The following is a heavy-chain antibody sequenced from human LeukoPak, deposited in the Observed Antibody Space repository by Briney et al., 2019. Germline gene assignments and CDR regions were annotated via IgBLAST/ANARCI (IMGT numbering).Heavy chain of an antibody. J-gene: IGHJ4*02. D-gene: IGHD1-7*01. CDR1: GGTFSSYA. CDR3: ARTGDNWNYLYYFDY. CDR2: ISAYNGNT. V-gene: IGHV1-18*01. Sequence: GSSVKVSCKASGGTFSSYAISWVRQAPGQGLEWMGWISAYNGNTNYAQKLQGRVTMTTDTSTSTAYMELRSLRSDDTAVYYCARTGDNWNYLYYFDYWGQGTLVTVSS.